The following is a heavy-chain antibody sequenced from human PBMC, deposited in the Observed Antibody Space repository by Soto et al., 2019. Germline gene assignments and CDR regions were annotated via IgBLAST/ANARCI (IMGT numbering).Heavy chain of an antibody. D-gene: IGHD3-3*01. CDR2: IYYSGST. CDR1: GGSISSGGYY. J-gene: IGHJ4*02. V-gene: IGHV4-31*03. Sequence: SETLSLTCTVSGGSISSGGYYWSWIRQHPGKGLEWIGYIYYSGSTYYNPSLKSRGTISVDTSKNQFSLKLSSVTAADTAVYYCARVHRGITIFGVVRNPGYFDYWGQGTLVTVSS. CDR3: ARVHRGITIFGVVRNPGYFDY.